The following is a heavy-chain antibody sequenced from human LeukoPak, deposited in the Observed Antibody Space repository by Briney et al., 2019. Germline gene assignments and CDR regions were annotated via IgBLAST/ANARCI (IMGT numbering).Heavy chain of an antibody. J-gene: IGHJ4*02. V-gene: IGHV3-53*01. Sequence: GGSLSLSCAASGFTVSSNYMSWVRQAPGKGLEWVSVIYSGGSTYYADSVKGRFTISRDNSKNTLYLQMNSLRAEDTAVYYCARGSGGYSGYADYWGQGTLVTVSS. D-gene: IGHD5-12*01. CDR2: IYSGGST. CDR3: ARGSGGYSGYADY. CDR1: GFTVSSNY.